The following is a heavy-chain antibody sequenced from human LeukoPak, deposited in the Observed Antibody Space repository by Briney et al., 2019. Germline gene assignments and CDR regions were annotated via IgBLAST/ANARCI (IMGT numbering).Heavy chain of an antibody. D-gene: IGHD3-16*01. V-gene: IGHV4-59*13. Sequence: SSETLSLTCTVSGGPINSLYWNWIRQPPGKGLEWIGYTYHSGSTNYSPSLKSRAAISVDKSKNEFSLTLTSVTAADTAVYYCARELGLNALDIWGQGTMVVVSS. J-gene: IGHJ3*02. CDR2: TYHSGST. CDR3: ARELGLNALDI. CDR1: GGPINSLY.